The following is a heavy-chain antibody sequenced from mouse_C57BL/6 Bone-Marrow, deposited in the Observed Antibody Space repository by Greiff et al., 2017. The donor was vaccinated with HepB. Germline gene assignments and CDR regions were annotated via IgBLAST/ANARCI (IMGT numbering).Heavy chain of an antibody. J-gene: IGHJ2*01. D-gene: IGHD1-1*01. CDR3: ARECITTVVAWYYFDY. V-gene: IGHV5-17*01. CDR2: ISSGSSTI. Sequence: EVQRVESGGGLVKPGGSLKLSCAASGFTFSDYGMHWVRQAPEKGLEWVAYISSGSSTIYYADTVKGRFTISRDNAKNTLFLQMTSLRSEDTAMYYCARECITTVVAWYYFDYWGQGTTLTVSS. CDR1: GFTFSDYG.